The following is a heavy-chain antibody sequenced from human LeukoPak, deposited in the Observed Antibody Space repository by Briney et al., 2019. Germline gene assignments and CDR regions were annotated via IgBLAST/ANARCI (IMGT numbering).Heavy chain of an antibody. J-gene: IGHJ4*02. Sequence: ASVKVSCKASGGTFSSYAISWVRQAPGQRLEWMGGIIPIFGTANYAQKFQGRVTITADESTSTAYMELSSLRSEDTAVYYCARGLKTGSSDDTDYWGQGTLVTVSS. CDR2: IIPIFGTA. CDR1: GGTFSSYA. CDR3: ARGLKTGSSDDTDY. D-gene: IGHD6-19*01. V-gene: IGHV1-69*13.